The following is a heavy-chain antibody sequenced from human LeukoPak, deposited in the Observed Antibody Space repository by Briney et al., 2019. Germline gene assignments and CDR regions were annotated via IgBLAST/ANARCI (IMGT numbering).Heavy chain of an antibody. J-gene: IGHJ5*02. CDR3: ARVGGLTIFGVENWFDP. V-gene: IGHV3-20*01. D-gene: IGHD3-3*01. CDR1: GFTFDDYG. Sequence: GSLRLSCAASGFTFDDYGMSWVRQAPGKGLEWVSGINWNGGSTGYADSVKGRFTISRDNAKNSLYLQMNSLRAEDTALYHCARVGGLTIFGVENWFDPWGQGTLVTVSS. CDR2: INWNGGST.